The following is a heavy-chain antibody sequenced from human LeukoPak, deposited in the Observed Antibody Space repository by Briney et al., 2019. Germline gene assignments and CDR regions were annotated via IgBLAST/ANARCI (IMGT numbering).Heavy chain of an antibody. CDR2: ISAYNGNT. V-gene: IGHV1-18*01. J-gene: IGHJ4*02. CDR1: GHTFTSYG. D-gene: IGHD3-22*01. Sequence: GASVKVSCKASGHTFTSYGISWVRQAPGQGLEWMGWISAYNGNTNYAQKLQGRVTMTTDTSTSTAYMELRSLRSDDTAVYYCARGAVNQYYYDSSGYYFDYWGQGTLVTVSS. CDR3: ARGAVNQYYYDSSGYYFDY.